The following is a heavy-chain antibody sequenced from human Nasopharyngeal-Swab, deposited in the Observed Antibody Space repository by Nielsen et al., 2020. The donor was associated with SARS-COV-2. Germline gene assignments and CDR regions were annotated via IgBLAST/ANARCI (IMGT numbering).Heavy chain of an antibody. Sequence: GESLKISCAASGFTFSSYSMNWVRQAPGKGLEWVSSISSSSSYIYYADSVKGRFTIPRDNAKNSLYLQMNSLRAEDTAVYYCARWDYSNYDLDYWGQGTLVTVSS. V-gene: IGHV3-21*01. CDR1: GFTFSSYS. D-gene: IGHD4-11*01. J-gene: IGHJ4*02. CDR3: ARWDYSNYDLDY. CDR2: ISSSSSYI.